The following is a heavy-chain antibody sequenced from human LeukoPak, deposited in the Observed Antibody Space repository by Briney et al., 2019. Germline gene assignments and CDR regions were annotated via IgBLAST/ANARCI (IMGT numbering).Heavy chain of an antibody. CDR1: GFTFSSYV. V-gene: IGHV3-30*04. CDR3: ARGFPFDY. Sequence: GGSLRLSCAASGFTFSSYVMHWVRQAPGKGLEWVAIISYDGSNEYYADSVKGRFTISRDNSKNTLYLQMNSLRAADTAVYYCARGFPFDYWGQGTLVTVSS. J-gene: IGHJ4*02. CDR2: ISYDGSNE.